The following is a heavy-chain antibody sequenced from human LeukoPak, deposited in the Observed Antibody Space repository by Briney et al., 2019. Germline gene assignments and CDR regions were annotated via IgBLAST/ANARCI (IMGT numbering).Heavy chain of an antibody. Sequence: ASVTVSCKASGYTFSDNYIHWVRQAPGQGLEWMGWINPHSGGTNYVENFQGRVTLTRDTSINTAYMDLSTLISGDTAFYYCARECMRVTAFDIWGQGTMVTVSS. CDR2: INPHSGGT. CDR1: GYTFSDNY. J-gene: IGHJ3*02. V-gene: IGHV1-2*02. CDR3: ARECMRVTAFDI. D-gene: IGHD2-21*02.